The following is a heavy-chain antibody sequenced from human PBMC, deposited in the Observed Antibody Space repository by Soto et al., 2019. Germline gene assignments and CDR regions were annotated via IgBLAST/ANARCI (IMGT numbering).Heavy chain of an antibody. CDR3: TRLQSDYGTVGVSGVGWDYYYGMDV. J-gene: IGHJ6*02. CDR1: GFTFSGSA. Sequence: EVQLVESGGGLVQPGGSLKLSCAASGFTFSGSAMHWVRQASGKGLEWVGRIRSKANSYATAYAASVKGRFTISRDDSKTRAYLQMNSLKTEDTAVYYCTRLQSDYGTVGVSGVGWDYYYGMDVWGQGTTVTVSS. V-gene: IGHV3-73*02. CDR2: IRSKANSYAT. D-gene: IGHD4-17*01.